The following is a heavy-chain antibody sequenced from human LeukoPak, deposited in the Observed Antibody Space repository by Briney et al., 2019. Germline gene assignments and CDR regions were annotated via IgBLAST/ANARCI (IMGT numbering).Heavy chain of an antibody. V-gene: IGHV3-23*01. CDR3: SRLIAARTPYYFDY. J-gene: IGHJ4*02. CDR2: INYSGGST. CDR1: GFTFSSNA. D-gene: IGHD6-6*01. Sequence: QCGGSLRLSYAASGFTFSSNAMSWVRQAPGKGLEWVSGINYSGGSTYYADSVKGRFTISRDNSKNTLYLQMNNLRAEDTAVYYCSRLIAARTPYYFDYWGQGTLVTVSS.